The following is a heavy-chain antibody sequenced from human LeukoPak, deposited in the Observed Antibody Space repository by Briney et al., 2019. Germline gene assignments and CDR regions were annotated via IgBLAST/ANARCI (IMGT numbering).Heavy chain of an antibody. Sequence: GGSLKLSCAASRFTFSTYTMHWVRQAPGKGLEWVSSISSSSSYIYYADTVKGRFTISRDNAKNSLYLQMNTLRADDTAAYYCARDRTTATTVDYWGQGALVTVSS. CDR1: RFTFSTYT. CDR2: ISSSSSYI. CDR3: ARDRTTATTVDY. J-gene: IGHJ4*02. D-gene: IGHD4-17*01. V-gene: IGHV3-21*04.